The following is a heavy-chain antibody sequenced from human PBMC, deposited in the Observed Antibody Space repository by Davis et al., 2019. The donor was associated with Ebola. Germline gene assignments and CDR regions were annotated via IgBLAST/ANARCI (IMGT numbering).Heavy chain of an antibody. V-gene: IGHV3-23*01. CDR3: AREYGDYVGYYYYGMDV. CDR2: ISGSGGST. D-gene: IGHD4-17*01. CDR1: GFTFSSYA. Sequence: GESLKISCAASGFTFSSYAMSWVRQAPGKGLEWVSAISGSGGSTYYADSVKGRFTISRDNAKNSLYLQMNSLRAEDTAVYYCAREYGDYVGYYYYGMDVWGQGTTVTVSS. J-gene: IGHJ6*02.